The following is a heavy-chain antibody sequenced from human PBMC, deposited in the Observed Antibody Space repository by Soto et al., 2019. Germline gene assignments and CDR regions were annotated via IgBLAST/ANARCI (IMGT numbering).Heavy chain of an antibody. D-gene: IGHD2-15*01. V-gene: IGHV3-33*01. CDR1: GFTFSNNG. Sequence: QVQLVESGGGVVQPGRSLRLSCAASGFTFSNNGMHWVRQAPGKGLEWVAGIWYDGINKYYADSVKGRFIISRDNSKNTVYLQMNSLRAEDTAVYYCARDRVQMVDGLDVWGQGTTVTVPS. J-gene: IGHJ6*02. CDR2: IWYDGINK. CDR3: ARDRVQMVDGLDV.